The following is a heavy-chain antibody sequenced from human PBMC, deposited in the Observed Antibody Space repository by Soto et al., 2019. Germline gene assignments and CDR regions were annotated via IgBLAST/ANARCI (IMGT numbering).Heavy chain of an antibody. CDR1: GFTFSSYG. CDR3: AKGPYGDYVPPFDY. V-gene: IGHV3-30*18. J-gene: IGHJ4*02. D-gene: IGHD4-17*01. CDR2: ISYDGSNK. Sequence: QVQLVESGGGVVQPGRSLRLSCAASGFTFSSYGMHWVRQAPGKGLEWVAVISYDGSNKYYADSVKGRFTISRDNSKNTLYLQMNSLRAEDTAVYYCAKGPYGDYVPPFDYWGQGTLVTVSS.